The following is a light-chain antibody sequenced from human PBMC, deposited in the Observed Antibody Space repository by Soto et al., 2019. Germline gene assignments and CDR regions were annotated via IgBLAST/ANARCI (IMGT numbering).Light chain of an antibody. CDR2: VNSGGSH. V-gene: IGLV4-69*01. Sequence: QLVLTQSPSASASLGASVKHTCTLSSGHSNYAIAWHQQQPEKGPRYLMKVNSGGSHIKGDGIPDRFSGSSSGAERYLFISSLQSEDEADYYCQTWGTGSAIVVFGGGTKLTVL. J-gene: IGLJ7*01. CDR3: QTWGTGSAIVV. CDR1: SGHSNYA.